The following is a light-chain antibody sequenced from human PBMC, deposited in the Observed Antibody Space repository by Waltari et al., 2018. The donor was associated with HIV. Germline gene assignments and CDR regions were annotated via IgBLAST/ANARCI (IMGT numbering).Light chain of an antibody. Sequence: SYELTQPPSVSVSPGQTARITCSGDALPKQYAYWYQQKPGQAPVLVIYKDSERPSGVPERFSGPRSGGTVTLTNSGVQAEDGADYYRQSADRSGTSVLFGGGTKLTVL. CDR2: KDS. V-gene: IGLV3-25*03. J-gene: IGLJ2*01. CDR3: QSADRSGTSVL. CDR1: ALPKQY.